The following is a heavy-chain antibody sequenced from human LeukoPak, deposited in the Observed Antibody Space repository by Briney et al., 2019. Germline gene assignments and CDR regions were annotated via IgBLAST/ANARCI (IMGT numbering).Heavy chain of an antibody. CDR3: ARVGSSSGLGKSSYYYYYYMDV. CDR1: GYSISSGYY. CDR2: IYHSGST. D-gene: IGHD6-13*01. J-gene: IGHJ6*03. V-gene: IGHV4-38-2*02. Sequence: PSETLSLTCTVSGYSISSGYYWGWIRQPPGKGLEWIGSIYHSGSTYYNPSLKSRVTISVDTSKNQFSLKLSSVTAADTAVYYCARVGSSSGLGKSSYYYYYYMDVWGKGTTVTISS.